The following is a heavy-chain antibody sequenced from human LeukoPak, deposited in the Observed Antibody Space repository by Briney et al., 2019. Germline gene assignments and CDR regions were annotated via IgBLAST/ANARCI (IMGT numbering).Heavy chain of an antibody. CDR2: ISGSGGST. CDR1: GFTFSSYA. J-gene: IGHJ4*02. Sequence: GGSLRLSCAASGFTFSSYAMSWVRQAPGKGLEWVSAISGSGGSTYYADSVKGRFTISRDNSKNTLYLQMNGLRAEDTAVYYCAKDPYGDYVPFDYWGQGTLVTVSS. V-gene: IGHV3-23*01. D-gene: IGHD4-17*01. CDR3: AKDPYGDYVPFDY.